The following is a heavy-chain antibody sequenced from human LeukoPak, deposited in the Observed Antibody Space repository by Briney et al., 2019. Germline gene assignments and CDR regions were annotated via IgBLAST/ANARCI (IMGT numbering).Heavy chain of an antibody. J-gene: IGHJ4*02. D-gene: IGHD2-2*01. Sequence: SSETLSLTCTVSGGSISSGSYYWSWIRQPAGKGLEWIGRIYTSGSTNYNPSLKSRVTISVATSKNQFSLKLSSVTAADTAVYYCATELVVPAAGRGPYFDYWGQGTLVTVSS. CDR3: ATELVVPAAGRGPYFDY. CDR2: IYTSGST. CDR1: GGSISSGSYY. V-gene: IGHV4-61*02.